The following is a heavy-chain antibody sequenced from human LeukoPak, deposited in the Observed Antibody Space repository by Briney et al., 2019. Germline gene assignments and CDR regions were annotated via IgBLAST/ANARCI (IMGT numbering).Heavy chain of an antibody. CDR2: IKEDGSEK. Sequence: GGSLRLSCTASGFTFNRDWTAWVRQAPGKGLEWVANIKEDGSEKNYVDSVKGRFTISRDNAKNSLYLQMNSLRAEDTAVYYCVREARESGGFDYWGQGTLVTVSS. CDR1: GFTFNRDW. D-gene: IGHD5-24*01. J-gene: IGHJ4*02. CDR3: VREARESGGFDY. V-gene: IGHV3-7*01.